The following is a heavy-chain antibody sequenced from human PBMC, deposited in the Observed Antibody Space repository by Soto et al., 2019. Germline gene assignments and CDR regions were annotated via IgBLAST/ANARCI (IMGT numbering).Heavy chain of an antibody. Sequence: PSETLSLTCTVSGGSISSYYWSWIRQPPGKGLEWIGYIYYSGSTNYNPSLKSRVTISVDTSKNQFSLKLSSVTAADTAVYYCARMADAAPFAFHDYWGQGTLVTVSS. CDR1: GGSISSYY. J-gene: IGHJ4*02. V-gene: IGHV4-59*01. CDR2: IYYSGST. CDR3: ARMADAAPFAFHDY. D-gene: IGHD6-13*01.